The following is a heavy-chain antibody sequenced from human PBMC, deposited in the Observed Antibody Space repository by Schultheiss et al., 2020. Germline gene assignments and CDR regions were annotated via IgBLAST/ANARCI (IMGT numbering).Heavy chain of an antibody. D-gene: IGHD3-10*01. V-gene: IGHV3-64*01. J-gene: IGHJ4*02. Sequence: GGSLRLSCAASGFTFSSYAMHWVRQAPGKGLEYVSAISSSDGSTYYANSVRGRFTISRDNFKNTLYLQMGSLRPEDTAIYYCAREWFGETIDYWGQGILVTVSS. CDR1: GFTFSSYA. CDR3: AREWFGETIDY. CDR2: ISSSDGST.